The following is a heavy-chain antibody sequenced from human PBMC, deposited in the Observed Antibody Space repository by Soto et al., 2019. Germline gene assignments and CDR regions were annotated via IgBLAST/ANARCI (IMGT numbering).Heavy chain of an antibody. J-gene: IGHJ3*02. Sequence: PGGSLRLSCAASGFTFSSYAMHWVRQAPGKGLEYVSAISSNGGSTYYANSVKGRFTISRDNSKNTLYLQMGSLRAEDMAVYYCARDKTPYYYDSSGYYLDAFDIWGQGTMVTVSS. CDR1: GFTFSSYA. V-gene: IGHV3-64*01. D-gene: IGHD3-22*01. CDR3: ARDKTPYYYDSSGYYLDAFDI. CDR2: ISSNGGST.